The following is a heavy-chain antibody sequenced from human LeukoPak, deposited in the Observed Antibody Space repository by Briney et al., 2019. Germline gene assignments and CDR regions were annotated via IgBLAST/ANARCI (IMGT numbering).Heavy chain of an antibody. CDR1: GGSIISYY. CDR3: ARAHSYCSSTSCSYDAFDI. Sequence: SETLSLTCTVSGGSIISYYWCWFRQPPGRGLVWFGCIYYSGSTNYNPSLKSRVTISVDTSKNQFSLKLSSVTAADTAVYYCARAHSYCSSTSCSYDAFDIWGQGTMVTVSS. CDR2: IYYSGST. D-gene: IGHD2-2*01. J-gene: IGHJ3*02. V-gene: IGHV4-59*01.